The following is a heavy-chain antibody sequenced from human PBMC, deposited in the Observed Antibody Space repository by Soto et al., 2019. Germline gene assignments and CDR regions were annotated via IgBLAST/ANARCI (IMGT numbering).Heavy chain of an antibody. CDR1: GYNFNTYD. CDR3: ARGLTQGNDY. Sequence: GASVKVSCKASGYNFNTYDINWVRQATGQGLEWMGWMSPSSGNTGYAQKFQGRVTMTRDTSVSTAYMELNSLTSDDTAVYYCARGLTQGNDYWGQGTPVTVSS. J-gene: IGHJ4*02. V-gene: IGHV1-8*02. D-gene: IGHD7-27*01. CDR2: MSPSSGNT.